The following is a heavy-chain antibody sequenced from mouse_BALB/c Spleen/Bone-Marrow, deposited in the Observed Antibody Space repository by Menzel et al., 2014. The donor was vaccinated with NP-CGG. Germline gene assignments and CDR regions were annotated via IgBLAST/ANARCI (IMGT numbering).Heavy chain of an antibody. Sequence: EVKLMESGGGLVKPGGSLKLSCAASGFTFSRYAMSWVRQTPEKRLEWVASISSGGNTYYPDSVKGRFTISRENARNILYLQMSSLRSEDTAMFYCARGGALYFDYWGQGTTRTVSS. CDR3: ARGGALYFDY. CDR1: GFTFSRYA. V-gene: IGHV5-6-5*01. CDR2: ISSGGNT. J-gene: IGHJ2*01. D-gene: IGHD3-1*01.